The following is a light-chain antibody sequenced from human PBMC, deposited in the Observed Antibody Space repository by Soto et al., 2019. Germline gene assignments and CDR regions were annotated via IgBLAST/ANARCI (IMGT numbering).Light chain of an antibody. V-gene: IGLV2-8*01. J-gene: IGLJ1*01. Sequence: LAQPPSASGSPGQSVTISCTGTSSDVGAYIFVSWYQQHPGKAPKLMVYDVNRRPPGVPDRFFGSKSGNTASLTVSGLQAEDEADYYCVSFAGGTYVFGTGTKGTAL. CDR3: VSFAGGTYV. CDR1: SSDVGAYIF. CDR2: DVN.